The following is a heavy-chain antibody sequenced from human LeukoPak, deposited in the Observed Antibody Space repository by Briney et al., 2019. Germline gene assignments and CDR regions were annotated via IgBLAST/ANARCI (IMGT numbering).Heavy chain of an antibody. J-gene: IGHJ3*02. CDR1: GFTVSSNY. D-gene: IGHD1-14*01. CDR3: ARDFIKPEEGAFDI. V-gene: IGHV3-53*01. Sequence: GGSLRLSCAASGFTVSSNYMSWVRPAPGKGLEWVSVIYSGGSTYYADSVKGRFTISRDNSKNTLYLQMNSLRAEDTAVYYCARDFIKPEEGAFDIWGQGTMVTVSS. CDR2: IYSGGST.